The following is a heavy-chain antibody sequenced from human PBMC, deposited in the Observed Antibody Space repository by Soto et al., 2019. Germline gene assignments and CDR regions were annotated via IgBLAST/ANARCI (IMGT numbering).Heavy chain of an antibody. Sequence: QVQLVESGGGVVQPGRSLRLSCAASGFTFSSYAMHWVRQAPGKGLEWVAVISYDGSNKYYADSVKGRFTISRDNSKNTLYLQMSGLSAVDTAVYYCARAPARATITLGAGGMDVWGQGTTVTVSS. CDR3: ARAPARATITLGAGGMDV. CDR2: ISYDGSNK. D-gene: IGHD5-12*01. V-gene: IGHV3-30-3*01. CDR1: GFTFSSYA. J-gene: IGHJ6*02.